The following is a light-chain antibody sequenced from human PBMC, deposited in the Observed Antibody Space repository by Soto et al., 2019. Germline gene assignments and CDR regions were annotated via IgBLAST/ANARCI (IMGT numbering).Light chain of an antibody. Sequence: EILLTQSPGTLSLSPGERATLSCRTSQSVGSTYLAWYQQKPGLAPRLLIYEASRRATGIPDRFSGSGSGTDFTLTISRLEPEDFAVYYCQQFGTSPRYTFGQGTKLEI. J-gene: IGKJ2*01. CDR3: QQFGTSPRYT. CDR1: QSVGSTY. V-gene: IGKV3-20*01. CDR2: EAS.